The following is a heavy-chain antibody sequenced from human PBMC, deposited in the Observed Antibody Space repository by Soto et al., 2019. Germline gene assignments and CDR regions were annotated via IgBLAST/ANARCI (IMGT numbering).Heavy chain of an antibody. D-gene: IGHD6-19*01. CDR2: IYYSGST. V-gene: IGHV4-61*01. CDR1: GGSVSSGSYY. CDR3: ARVPGIAVAGTQGYFDY. Sequence: LSLTCTVSGGSVSSGSYYWSWIRQPPGKGLEWIGYIYYSGSTNYNPSLKSRVTISVDTSENQFSLKLSSVTAADTAVYYCARVPGIAVAGTQGYFDYWGQGTLVTVSS. J-gene: IGHJ4*02.